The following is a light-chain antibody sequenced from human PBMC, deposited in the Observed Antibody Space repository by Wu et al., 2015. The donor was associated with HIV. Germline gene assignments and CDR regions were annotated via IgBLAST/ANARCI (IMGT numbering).Light chain of an antibody. CDR1: QSVSSSY. Sequence: EIVLTQSPGTLSLSPGERGTLSCRASQSVSSSYLAWFQQKPGQAPRLLIYGASIRATGVPDRFSGSGSGTDFTLTISRLEPEDFAVYYCQQYNNWPPLTFGGGTKVEIK. J-gene: IGKJ4*01. CDR3: QQYNNWPPLT. CDR2: GAS. V-gene: IGKV3-20*01.